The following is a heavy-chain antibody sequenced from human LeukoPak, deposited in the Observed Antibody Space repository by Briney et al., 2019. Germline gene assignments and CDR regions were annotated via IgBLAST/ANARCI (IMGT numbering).Heavy chain of an antibody. Sequence: GGSLRLSCAASGFTFSSYCMHWFRQAPGKGLVWVSRINSDGSSTSYADSVKGRSTISRDNAKNTLYLQMNSLRAEDTAVYYCARVQGHPPNGLDIWGQGTMVTVSS. V-gene: IGHV3-74*01. CDR1: GFTFSSYC. CDR3: ARVQGHPPNGLDI. J-gene: IGHJ3*02. CDR2: INSDGSST. D-gene: IGHD2-8*01.